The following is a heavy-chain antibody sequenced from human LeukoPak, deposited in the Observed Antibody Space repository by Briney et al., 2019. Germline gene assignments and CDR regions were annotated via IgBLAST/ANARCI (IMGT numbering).Heavy chain of an antibody. V-gene: IGHV4-59*01. CDR1: GGSISYYY. CDR2: IYYSGTT. CDR3: AREDPQTTVPEGMDV. J-gene: IGHJ6*02. Sequence: SETLSLTCTVSGGSISYYYWSWIRQSPGKGLEWVGYIYYSGTTNYNPSLKSRVTISVDTSKNQFSLRLRSVTAADTAVYYCAREDPQTTVPEGMDVWGQGTTVTVSS. D-gene: IGHD4-17*01.